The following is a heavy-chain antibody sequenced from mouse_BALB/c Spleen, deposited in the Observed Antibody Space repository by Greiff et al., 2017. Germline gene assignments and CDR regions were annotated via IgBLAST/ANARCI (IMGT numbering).Heavy chain of an antibody. CDR2: ISYDGSN. D-gene: IGHD3-2*02. CDR3: ARDRGWGGAY. V-gene: IGHV3-6*02. J-gene: IGHJ3*01. Sequence: EVKLQESGPGLVKPSQSLSLTCSVTGYSITSGYYWNWIRQFPGNKLEWMGYISYDGSNNYNPSLKNRISITRDTSKNQFFLKLNSVTTEDTATYYCARDRGWGGAYWGQGTLVTVSA. CDR1: GYSITSGYY.